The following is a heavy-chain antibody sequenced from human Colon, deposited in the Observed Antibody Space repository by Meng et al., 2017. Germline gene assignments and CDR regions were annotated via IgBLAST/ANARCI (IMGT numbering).Heavy chain of an antibody. CDR2: IYHSGST. D-gene: IGHD1-1*01. V-gene: IGHV4-4*02. CDR1: GGSVSSGHW. Sequence: GSLRLSCAVSGGSVSSGHWWSWVRQPPGKGLEWIGGIYHSGSTNYNPSLKSRVIISIDKSTNQFSLNLNSVTAADTAVYYCARSPGWWFLDLWGHGTLVTVSS. J-gene: IGHJ2*01. CDR3: ARSPGWWFLDL.